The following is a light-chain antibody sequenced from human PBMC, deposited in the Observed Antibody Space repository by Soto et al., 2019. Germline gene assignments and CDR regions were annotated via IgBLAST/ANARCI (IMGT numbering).Light chain of an antibody. V-gene: IGKV3-11*01. CDR3: QQRSNWLYA. Sequence: EIVLTQSPATLSLSPGERATLSCRASQSVTSYLAWFQQKPGQSPRLLSYGASNRATGIPARFSGSGSGTDFILTISSLEPEDFAVYYCQQRSNWLYAFGQGTKLEIK. J-gene: IGKJ2*01. CDR1: QSVTSY. CDR2: GAS.